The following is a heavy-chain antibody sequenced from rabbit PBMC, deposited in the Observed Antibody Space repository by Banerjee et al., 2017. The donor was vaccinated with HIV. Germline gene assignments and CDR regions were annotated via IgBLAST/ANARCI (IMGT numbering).Heavy chain of an antibody. J-gene: IGHJ4*01. CDR3: ARGVSYAFDL. D-gene: IGHD5-1*01. CDR1: GFTISSSYY. V-gene: IGHV1S40*01. CDR2: IYAGDGDT. Sequence: QSLEESGGDLVKPGASLTLTCTASGFTISSSYYMCWVRQAPGKGLEWIGCIYAGDGDTYYASWAKGRFTISKTSSTTVTLQVTSLTDAGTATYFCARGVSYAFDLWGPGTLVTVS.